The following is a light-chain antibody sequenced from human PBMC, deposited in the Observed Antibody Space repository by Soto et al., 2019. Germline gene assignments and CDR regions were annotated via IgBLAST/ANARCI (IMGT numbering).Light chain of an antibody. CDR1: SSDAGGYNY. J-gene: IGLJ3*02. CDR3: CSFTSTSPWV. CDR2: EVS. V-gene: IGLV2-14*01. Sequence: PASVSGSPGQSITISCTATSSDAGGYNYVSCYQQYPDKAPKLMIYEVSNRPSGVSDRFSGSKSGNTASLTISGLQAEDEADYYCCSFTSTSPWVFGAGTQLTVL.